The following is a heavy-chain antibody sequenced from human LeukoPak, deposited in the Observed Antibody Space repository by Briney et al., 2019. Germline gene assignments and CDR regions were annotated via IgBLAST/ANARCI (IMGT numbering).Heavy chain of an antibody. CDR2: INHSGST. CDR1: GGSFSGYY. D-gene: IGHD6-13*01. CDR3: ARKYGRYSGPGPLVDY. J-gene: IGHJ4*02. Sequence: SETLSLTCAVYGGSFSGYYWSWIRQPPGKGLEWIGEINHSGSTNYNPSLKSRVTISVDTSKNQFSLKLSSVTAADTAVYYCARKYGRYSGPGPLVDYWGQGTLVTVSS. V-gene: IGHV4-34*01.